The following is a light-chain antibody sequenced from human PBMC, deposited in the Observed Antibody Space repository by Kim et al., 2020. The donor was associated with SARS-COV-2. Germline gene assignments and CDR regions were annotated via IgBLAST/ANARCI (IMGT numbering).Light chain of an antibody. Sequence: ALGQTVRITGQGDSLRSYYASWYQQKPGRAPVLVIYGKNNRPSGIPDRFSGSSSGNTASLTITGAQAEDEADYYCNSRDSSGNLWVFGGGTQLTVL. V-gene: IGLV3-19*01. CDR1: SLRSYY. CDR2: GKN. CDR3: NSRDSSGNLWV. J-gene: IGLJ3*02.